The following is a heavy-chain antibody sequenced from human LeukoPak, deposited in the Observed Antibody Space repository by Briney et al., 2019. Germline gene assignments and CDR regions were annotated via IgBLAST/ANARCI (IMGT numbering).Heavy chain of an antibody. CDR3: ARELPIFDWAGHGFDY. CDR2: IYYSGST. CDR1: GGSISSYY. J-gene: IGHJ4*02. V-gene: IGHV4-59*12. Sequence: SETLSLTCTVSGGSISSYYWSWIRQPPGKGLEWIGYIYYSGSTNYNPSLKSRVTISVDTSKNQFSLKLSSVTAADTAVYYCARELPIFDWAGHGFDYWGQGTLVTVSS. D-gene: IGHD3-9*01.